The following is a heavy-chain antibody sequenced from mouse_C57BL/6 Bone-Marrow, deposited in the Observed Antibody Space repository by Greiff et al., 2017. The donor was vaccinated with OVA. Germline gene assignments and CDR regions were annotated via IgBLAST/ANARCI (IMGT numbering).Heavy chain of an antibody. J-gene: IGHJ1*03. CDR2: ISYSGST. CDR3: ARYGSSPSYWYFDV. V-gene: IGHV3-8*01. CDR1: GYSITSDY. Sequence: VQLKQSGPGLVKPSQTLSLTCSATGYSITSDYWNWIRKFPGNKLEYMGYISYSGSTYYNPSLNSRISITRDTSKNQYYLQLNSVTTEDTATYYCARYGSSPSYWYFDVWGTGTTVTVSS. D-gene: IGHD1-1*01.